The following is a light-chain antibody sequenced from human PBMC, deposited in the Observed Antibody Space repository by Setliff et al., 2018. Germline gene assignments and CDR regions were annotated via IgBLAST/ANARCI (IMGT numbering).Light chain of an antibody. CDR2: AAS. V-gene: IGLV2-14*03. J-gene: IGLJ1*01. Sequence: PASVSGSLGQSITISCIGTSSDIGGTNYVSWYLQFPGEAPQLIIYAASDRPSGVSHRFSGSKSGNTASLTISGLQAEDEADYYCCSYTNRATYVFGTGTKVTVL. CDR1: SSDIGGTNY. CDR3: CSYTNRATYV.